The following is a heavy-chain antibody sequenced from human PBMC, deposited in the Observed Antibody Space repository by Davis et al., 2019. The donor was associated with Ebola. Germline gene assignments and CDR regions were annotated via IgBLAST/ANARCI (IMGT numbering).Heavy chain of an antibody. V-gene: IGHV4-59*01. CDR3: ARVNICSSTSCYTGLGYYGMDV. D-gene: IGHD2-2*02. J-gene: IGHJ6*02. CDR1: GGSISSYY. CDR2: IYYSGST. Sequence: SETLSLTCTVSGGSISSYYWSWIRQPPGKGLEWIGYIYYSGSTNYNPSLKSRVTISVDTSKNQFSLKLSSVTAADTAVYYCARVNICSSTSCYTGLGYYGMDVWGQGTTVTVSS.